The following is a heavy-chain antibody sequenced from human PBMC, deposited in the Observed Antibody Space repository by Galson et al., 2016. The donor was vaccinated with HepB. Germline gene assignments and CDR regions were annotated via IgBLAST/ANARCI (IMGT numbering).Heavy chain of an antibody. CDR2: TYSGGSP. J-gene: IGHJ4*02. CDR3: ARGGSLWGVPVPAATPFDC. CDR1: GFSVSNSY. Sequence: SLRLSCAASGFSVSNSYMSWVRQAPGRGLEWVSFTYSGGSPFYADSVKGRFTISRDGSKNTLSLQMISLMPEDTAVYYCARGGSLWGVPVPAATPFDCWGQGTLVTVSS. D-gene: IGHD2-2*01. V-gene: IGHV3-66*02.